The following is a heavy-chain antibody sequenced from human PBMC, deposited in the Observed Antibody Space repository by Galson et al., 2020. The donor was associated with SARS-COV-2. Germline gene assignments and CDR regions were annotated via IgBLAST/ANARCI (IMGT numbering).Heavy chain of an antibody. CDR2: ISGSGGST. J-gene: IGHJ4*02. Sequence: GGSLRLSCAASGFTFSSYAMSWVRQAPGKGLEWVSAISGSGGSTYYADSVKGRFTISRDNSKNTLYLQMNSLRAEDTAVYYCAPSTYYYDSSGHPEVSWGQGTLVTVSS. CDR1: GFTFSSYA. D-gene: IGHD3-22*01. V-gene: IGHV3-23*01. CDR3: APSTYYYDSSGHPEVS.